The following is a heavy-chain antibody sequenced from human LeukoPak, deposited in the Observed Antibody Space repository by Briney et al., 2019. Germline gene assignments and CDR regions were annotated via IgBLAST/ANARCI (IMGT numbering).Heavy chain of an antibody. V-gene: IGHV3-7*01. CDR3: ARDLQDGVPTGY. CDR2: IKKDGSEK. D-gene: IGHD4-17*01. CDR1: GFTFSNYW. J-gene: IGHJ4*02. Sequence: GGSLRLSCAAFGFTFSNYWMTWVRQAPGKGLEWVGNIKKDGSEKYYVESLKGRFTISRDNVKNSLYLQMNSLRAEDTAVYYCARDLQDGVPTGYWGQGTLVIVS.